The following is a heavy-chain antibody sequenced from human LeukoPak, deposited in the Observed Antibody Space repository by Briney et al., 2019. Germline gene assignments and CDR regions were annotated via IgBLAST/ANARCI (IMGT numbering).Heavy chain of an antibody. V-gene: IGHV1-46*03. CDR1: GYIFTNYY. J-gene: IGHJ4*02. Sequence: GASVKVSCKASGYIFTNYYMYWVRQAPGQGLEWMGIINPSGTTTYAQKFQGRVTMTRDTSTSTVYMELSSLRSEDTAVYYCARGLPATFDFWGPRTLVTVSS. CDR3: ARGLPATFDF. D-gene: IGHD2-2*01. CDR2: INPSGTT.